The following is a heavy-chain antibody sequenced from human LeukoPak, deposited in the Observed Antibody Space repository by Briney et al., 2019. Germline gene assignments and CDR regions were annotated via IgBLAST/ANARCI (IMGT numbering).Heavy chain of an antibody. J-gene: IGHJ4*02. V-gene: IGHV3-33*08. CDR3: ARGPNGYHNT. Sequence: PGRSLRLSCAASRFTLSSYGMHWVRQAPGKGLEWVAFIRYDGSTKHYADSVKGRFTISRDNSKNTLYLQMNSLRAEDTAVYYCARGPNGYHNTGGQGTLVTVSS. CDR1: RFTLSSYG. CDR2: IRYDGSTK. D-gene: IGHD5-24*01.